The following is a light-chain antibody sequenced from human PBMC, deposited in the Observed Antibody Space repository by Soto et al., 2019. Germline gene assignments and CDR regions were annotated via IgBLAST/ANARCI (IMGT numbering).Light chain of an antibody. CDR2: DAS. J-gene: IGKJ5*01. Sequence: QSPATLSLSKGERATLSCRASQSVSIYLAWYQQKPGQAPRLLIYDASNRATGIPARFSGSGSGTDFTLTISRLEPEDFAVFYCQQYGSSPRTFGQGTLLAIK. CDR1: QSVSIY. CDR3: QQYGSSPRT. V-gene: IGKV3-20*01.